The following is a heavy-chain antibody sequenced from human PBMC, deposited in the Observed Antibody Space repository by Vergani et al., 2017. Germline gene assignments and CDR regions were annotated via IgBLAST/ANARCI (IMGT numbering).Heavy chain of an antibody. CDR1: GYTFTSYA. CDR2: INAGNGNT. V-gene: IGHV1-3*01. Sequence: QVQLVQSGAEVKKPGASVKVSCKASGYTFTSYAMHWVRQAPGQRLEWMGWINAGNGNTKYSQKFQGRVTITSDTSASTAYMELSSLRSEDTAVYYCARFGAYGGGDCYPDNYYGMDVWGQGTTVTVSS. CDR3: ARFGAYGGGDCYPDNYYGMDV. J-gene: IGHJ6*02. D-gene: IGHD2-21*02.